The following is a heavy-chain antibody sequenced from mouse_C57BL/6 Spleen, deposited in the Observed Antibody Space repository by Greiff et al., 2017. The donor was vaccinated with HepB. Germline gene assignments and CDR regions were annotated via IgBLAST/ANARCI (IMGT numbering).Heavy chain of an antibody. D-gene: IGHD2-1*01. CDR1: GYSFTDYN. CDR3: ATAYGNYRNYAMDY. Sequence: VQLQQSGPELVKPGASVKISCKASGYSFTDYNMNWVKQSHGKSLEWIGVINPNYGTTSYNQKFKGKATLTVDQSSSTAYMQLNSLTSEDSAVYYGATAYGNYRNYAMDYWGQGTSVTVSS. V-gene: IGHV1-39*01. CDR2: INPNYGTT. J-gene: IGHJ4*01.